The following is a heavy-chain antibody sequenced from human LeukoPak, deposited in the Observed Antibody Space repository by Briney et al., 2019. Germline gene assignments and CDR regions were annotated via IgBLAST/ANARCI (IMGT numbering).Heavy chain of an antibody. CDR1: EFTFGDYA. Sequence: PGGSLRLSCTASEFTFGDYAVSWFRQAPGKGLEWVSYISSSGSTMYFADSVKGRFTISRDNAKNSLYLQMNSLRAEDTALYYCAKSSGNYLNYYYYMDVWGKGTTVTISS. CDR2: ISSSGSTM. CDR3: AKSSGNYLNYYYYMDV. D-gene: IGHD3-10*01. V-gene: IGHV3-11*01. J-gene: IGHJ6*03.